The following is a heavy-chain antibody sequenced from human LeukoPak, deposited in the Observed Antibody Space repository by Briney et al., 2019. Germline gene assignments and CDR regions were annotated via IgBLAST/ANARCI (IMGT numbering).Heavy chain of an antibody. V-gene: IGHV4-59*08. J-gene: IGHJ5*02. CDR2: IYYSGST. Sequence: KPSETLSLTCTVPGGSISSYYWSWIRQPPGKGLEWIGYIYYSGSTNYNPSLKRRVTISVDTSKNQFSLKLSSVTAADTAVYYCARRNSYGYSDWFDPWGQGTLVTVSS. CDR3: ARRNSYGYSDWFDP. CDR1: GGSISSYY. D-gene: IGHD5-18*01.